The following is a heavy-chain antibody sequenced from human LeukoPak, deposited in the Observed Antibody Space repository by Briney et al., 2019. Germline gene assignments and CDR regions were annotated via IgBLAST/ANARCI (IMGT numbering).Heavy chain of an antibody. J-gene: IGHJ5*02. CDR3: AKSLYGSGSYYNWFDP. CDR2: INHRGST. Sequence: SETLSLTCAVYGGSFSGYYWSWIRQPPGKGLEWIGEINHRGSTNYNPSPKRRVTMSLDTSKNQFSLKLSSVTAADTAVYYCAKSLYGSGSYYNWFDPWGQGTLVTVSS. D-gene: IGHD3-10*01. V-gene: IGHV4-34*01. CDR1: GGSFSGYY.